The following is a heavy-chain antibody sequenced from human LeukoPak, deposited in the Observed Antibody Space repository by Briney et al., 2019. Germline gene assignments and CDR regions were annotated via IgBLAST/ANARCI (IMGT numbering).Heavy chain of an antibody. Sequence: GGSLRLSCAASGFTHTNYWVSWFRQAPGQGLGWVASIKQDGSETYYVHSVKGRFTISRDNAKNSLFLQLSSLRVEDTAVYYCAIGSMHVYHLYTDYWGQGTLVTVSS. J-gene: IGHJ4*02. D-gene: IGHD3-16*01. CDR2: IKQDGSET. CDR1: GFTHTNYW. CDR3: AIGSMHVYHLYTDY. V-gene: IGHV3-7*01.